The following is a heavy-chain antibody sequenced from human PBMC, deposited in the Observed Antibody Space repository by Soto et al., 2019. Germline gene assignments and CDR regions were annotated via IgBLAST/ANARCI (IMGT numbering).Heavy chain of an antibody. CDR3: ARDVLGSDAFDI. D-gene: IGHD7-27*01. J-gene: IGHJ3*02. CDR1: GFTFSSYW. V-gene: IGHV3-7*03. Sequence: GGSLRLSCAASGFTFSSYWMSWVRQAPGKGLEWVANIKRDGSEKYYVDSVKGRFTNSRDNAKNSLYLQMNSVRAEDTGVYYCARDVLGSDAFDIWGQGTMVTVSS. CDR2: IKRDGSEK.